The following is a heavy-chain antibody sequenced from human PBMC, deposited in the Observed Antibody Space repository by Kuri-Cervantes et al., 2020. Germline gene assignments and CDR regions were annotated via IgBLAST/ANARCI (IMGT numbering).Heavy chain of an antibody. Sequence: GESLKISCAASGFTFSSYWMSWVRQAPGKGLEWVANIKPDGSEKCYVDSVKGRFTISRDNAKNSLYLQMNSLRAEDTAVYYCAKDCRTPPGIAAAGPDYWGQGTLVTVSS. CDR2: IKPDGSEK. CDR1: GFTFSSYW. V-gene: IGHV3-7*01. CDR3: AKDCRTPPGIAAAGPDY. J-gene: IGHJ4*02. D-gene: IGHD6-13*01.